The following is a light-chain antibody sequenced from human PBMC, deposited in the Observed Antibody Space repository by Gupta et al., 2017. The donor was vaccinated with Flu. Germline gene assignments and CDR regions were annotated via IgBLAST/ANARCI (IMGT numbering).Light chain of an antibody. CDR1: SSDVAYNF. J-gene: IGLJ1*01. V-gene: IGLV2-14*03. CDR2: DVS. CDR3: SSYTSSTARV. Sequence: QSALTQPASVSGSPGQSVTISCTGTSSDVAYNFVSWHQHHPGEAPKLLMYDVSRRPSGISYRFSGSNFGSTESLTISGLQVEDEAVDVCSSYTSSTARVCGTGTEVT.